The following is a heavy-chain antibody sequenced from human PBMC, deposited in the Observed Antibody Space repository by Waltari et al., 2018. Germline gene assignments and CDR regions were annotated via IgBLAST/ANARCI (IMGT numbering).Heavy chain of an antibody. CDR1: GFTFSSYW. D-gene: IGHD3-22*01. CDR3: ARDMYYYDSSGYYQGYYWYYGMDV. CDR2: IKQDGSEK. Sequence: EVQLVESGGGLVQPGGSLRLSCAASGFTFSSYWMSWVRQAPGTGLEWVANIKQDGSEKYYVDSVKGRFTTSRDNAKNSLYLQMNSLRAEDTAVYYCARDMYYYDSSGYYQGYYWYYGMDVWGQGTTVTVSS. J-gene: IGHJ6*02. V-gene: IGHV3-7*01.